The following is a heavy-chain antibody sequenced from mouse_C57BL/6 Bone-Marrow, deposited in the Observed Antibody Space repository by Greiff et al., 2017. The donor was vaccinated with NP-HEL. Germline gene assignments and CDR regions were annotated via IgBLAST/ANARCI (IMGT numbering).Heavy chain of an antibody. V-gene: IGHV1-19*01. CDR3: TRRDYYGSGYWYFDV. Sequence: VQLQQSGPVLVKPGASVKMSCKASGYTFTDYYMNWVKQSHGKSLEWIGVINPYNGGTSYNQKFKGKATLTVDKSSSTVYLELNSLTSEDSAVXYCTRRDYYGSGYWYFDVWGTGTTVTVSS. D-gene: IGHD1-1*01. CDR2: INPYNGGT. J-gene: IGHJ1*03. CDR1: GYTFTDYY.